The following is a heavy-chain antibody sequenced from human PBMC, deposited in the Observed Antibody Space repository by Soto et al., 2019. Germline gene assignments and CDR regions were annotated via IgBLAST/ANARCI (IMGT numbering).Heavy chain of an antibody. CDR2: ISGSGGST. CDR3: AKDGGTGTTLYYYYYGMDV. V-gene: IGHV3-23*04. Sequence: EVQLVESGGGLIQPGGSLRLSCAASGFTVSSNYMSWVRQAPGKGLEWVSVISGSGGSTYYADSVKGRFTISRDNSKNTLYLQMNSLRAEDTAVYYCAKDGGTGTTLYYYYYGMDVWGQGTTVTVSS. D-gene: IGHD1-7*01. J-gene: IGHJ6*02. CDR1: GFTVSSNY.